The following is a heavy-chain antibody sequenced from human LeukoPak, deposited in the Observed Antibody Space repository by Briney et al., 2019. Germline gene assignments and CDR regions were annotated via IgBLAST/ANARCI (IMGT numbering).Heavy chain of an antibody. V-gene: IGHV3-21*01. CDR2: ISSSSSYI. Sequence: PGGSLRLSCAASGFTFSSYSMNWVRQAPGKGLEWVSSISSSSSYIYYADSVKGRFTISRDNAKNSLYLQMNSLRAEDTAVYYCARGQEHDYIWGSYRQPSKLDYWGQGTLVTVSS. CDR3: ARGQEHDYIWGSYRQPSKLDY. D-gene: IGHD3-16*02. J-gene: IGHJ4*02. CDR1: GFTFSSYS.